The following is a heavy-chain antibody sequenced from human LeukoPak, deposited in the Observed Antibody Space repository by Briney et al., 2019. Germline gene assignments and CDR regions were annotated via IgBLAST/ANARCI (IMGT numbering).Heavy chain of an antibody. CDR2: INSDGSST. Sequence: QPGGSLRLSCAASGFTFSSYWMHWVRHAPGKGLVWVSRINSDGSSTSYADSVKGRFTISRDNAKNTLYLQMNSPRAEDTAVYYCARSNYDILTGYYYNWFDPWGQGTLVTVSS. V-gene: IGHV3-74*01. J-gene: IGHJ5*02. CDR3: ARSNYDILTGYYYNWFDP. D-gene: IGHD3-9*01. CDR1: GFTFSSYW.